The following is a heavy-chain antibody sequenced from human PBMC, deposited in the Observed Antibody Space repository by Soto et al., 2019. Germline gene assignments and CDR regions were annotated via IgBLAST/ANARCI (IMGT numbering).Heavy chain of an antibody. CDR3: AKRQYCSSTSCYTYYYYGMDV. Sequence: PGGSLRLSCAASGFTFSNYAMNWVRQAPGKGLEWVSAISGSGGSTYYADSVKGRFTISRDNSKNTLYLQMNSLRAEDTAVYYRAKRQYCSSTSCYTYYYYGMDVWGQGTTVTVSS. CDR1: GFTFSNYA. CDR2: ISGSGGST. V-gene: IGHV3-23*01. J-gene: IGHJ6*02. D-gene: IGHD2-2*02.